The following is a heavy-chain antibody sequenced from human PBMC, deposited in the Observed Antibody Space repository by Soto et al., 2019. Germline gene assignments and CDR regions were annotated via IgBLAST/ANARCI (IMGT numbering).Heavy chain of an antibody. J-gene: IGHJ6*02. Sequence: GASVKVSCKASGGTFSSYAISWVRQAPGQGLEWMGGIIPIFGTANYAQKFQGRVTITADESTSTAYMELSSLRSEDTAVYYCARGVVGAPYYYYGMDVWGQGTAVTVSS. CDR1: GGTFSSYA. CDR2: IIPIFGTA. CDR3: ARGVVGAPYYYYGMDV. D-gene: IGHD1-26*01. V-gene: IGHV1-69*13.